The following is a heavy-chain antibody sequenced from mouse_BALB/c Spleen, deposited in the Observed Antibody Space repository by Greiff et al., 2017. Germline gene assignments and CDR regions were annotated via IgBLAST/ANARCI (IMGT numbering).Heavy chain of an antibody. Sequence: EVQLQQSGAELVKPGASVKLSCTASGFNIKDTYMHWVKQRPEQGLEWIGRIDTANGNTKYDPKFQGKATITADTSSNTAYLQLSSLTSEDTAVYYCARGPIYYGNYGAMDYWGQGTSVTVSS. CDR2: IDTANGNT. V-gene: IGHV14-3*02. CDR3: ARGPIYYGNYGAMDY. J-gene: IGHJ4*01. CDR1: GFNIKDTY. D-gene: IGHD2-1*01.